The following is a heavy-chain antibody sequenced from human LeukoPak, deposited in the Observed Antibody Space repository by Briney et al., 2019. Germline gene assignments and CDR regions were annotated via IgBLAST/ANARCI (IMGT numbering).Heavy chain of an antibody. CDR2: IKQDGSEK. Sequence: GGSLRLSCAVSGFTFSSYWMSWVRQAPGKGLEWVANIKQDGSEKYYVDSVKGRFTISRDNAKNSLYLQMNSLRAEDTAVYYCARDSSNWGQGTLVTVSS. J-gene: IGHJ4*02. CDR1: GFTFSSYW. V-gene: IGHV3-7*03. CDR3: ARDSSN.